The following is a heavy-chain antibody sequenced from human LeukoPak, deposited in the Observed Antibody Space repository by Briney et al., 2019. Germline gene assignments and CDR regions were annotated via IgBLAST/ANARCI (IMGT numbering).Heavy chain of an antibody. Sequence: PEGSLRLSCAASGFTFDRFAMHWVRQAPGKGLEWVSLISGDGFTTYYVDSVKGRFTMSRDNSKNSLYLQMKGLRTEDTALYYCGRDHVYGGADYWGQGTLVTVSS. CDR3: GRDHVYGGADY. D-gene: IGHD4-23*01. J-gene: IGHJ4*02. V-gene: IGHV3-43*02. CDR1: GFTFDRFA. CDR2: ISGDGFTT.